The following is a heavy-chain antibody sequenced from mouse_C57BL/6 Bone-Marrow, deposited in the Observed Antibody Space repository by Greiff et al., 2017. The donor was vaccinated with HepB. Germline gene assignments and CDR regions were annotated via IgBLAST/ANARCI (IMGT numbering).Heavy chain of an antibody. CDR1: GYTFTSYW. V-gene: IGHV1-5*01. Sequence: EVQLQQSGTVLARPGASVKMSCKTSGYTFTSYWMHWVKQRPGQGLEWIGAIYPGNSDTSYNQKFKGKAKLTAVTSASTAYMELSSLTNEDSAVYYWTRRDTTVVATDYWGQGTTRTVSS. CDR2: IYPGNSDT. D-gene: IGHD1-1*01. J-gene: IGHJ2*01. CDR3: TRRDTTVVATDY.